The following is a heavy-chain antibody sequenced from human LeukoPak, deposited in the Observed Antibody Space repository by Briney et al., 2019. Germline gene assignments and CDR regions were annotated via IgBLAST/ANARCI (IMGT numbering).Heavy chain of an antibody. CDR3: ARHENIIIVPTAHAFDY. J-gene: IGHJ4*02. Sequence: SETLFLTCTVSGGSISNSNYYWGWIRQPPGKGLEWIGTIYYSGDTYYNPSLKSRASISVDTSKNRFSLKLNPVTAADTAVYFCARHENIIIVPTAHAFDYWGQGTLVTVSS. CDR2: IYYSGDT. D-gene: IGHD2/OR15-2a*01. V-gene: IGHV4-39*01. CDR1: GGSISNSNYY.